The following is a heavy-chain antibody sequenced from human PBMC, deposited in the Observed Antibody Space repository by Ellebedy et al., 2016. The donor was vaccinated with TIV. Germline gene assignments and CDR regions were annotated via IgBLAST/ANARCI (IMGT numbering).Heavy chain of an antibody. Sequence: SETLSLTXTVSGDSITTCYWTWIRQPPGKALEWIGYISDSGTTIYNPSLKSRLTISVDTSKNHFSLKLTSVTAADTAVYYCTRLYSFWSGYPNFDYWGQGTLVTVSS. V-gene: IGHV4-59*01. J-gene: IGHJ4*02. CDR3: TRLYSFWSGYPNFDY. D-gene: IGHD3-3*01. CDR1: GDSITTCY. CDR2: ISDSGTT.